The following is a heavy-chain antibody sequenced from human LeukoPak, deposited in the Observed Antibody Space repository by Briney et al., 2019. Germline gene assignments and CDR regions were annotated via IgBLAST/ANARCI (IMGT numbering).Heavy chain of an antibody. Sequence: GGSLRLSCAASGFTFSSYAMSWVRQAPGKGLKWVSAISGSGGSTYYADSVKGRFTISRDNSKNTLYLQMNSLRAEDTAVYYCAFGDIVVVPAAKSAYWGQGTLVTVSS. CDR3: AFGDIVVVPAAKSAY. J-gene: IGHJ4*02. CDR1: GFTFSSYA. V-gene: IGHV3-23*01. CDR2: ISGSGGST. D-gene: IGHD2-2*01.